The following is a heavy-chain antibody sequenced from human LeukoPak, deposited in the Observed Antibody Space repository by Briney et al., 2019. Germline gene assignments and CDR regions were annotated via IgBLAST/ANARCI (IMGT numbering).Heavy chain of an antibody. CDR1: GLTFSSYG. CDR3: AKDADRGFSYGGIREGYFDY. D-gene: IGHD5-18*01. J-gene: IGHJ4*02. CDR2: ISYDGSNK. V-gene: IGHV3-30*18. Sequence: GGSLRLSCAASGLTFSSYGMHWVRQAPGKGLEWVAVISYDGSNKYYADSVKGRFTISRDNSKNTLYLQMNSLRAEDTAVYYCAKDADRGFSYGGIREGYFDYWGQGTLVTVSS.